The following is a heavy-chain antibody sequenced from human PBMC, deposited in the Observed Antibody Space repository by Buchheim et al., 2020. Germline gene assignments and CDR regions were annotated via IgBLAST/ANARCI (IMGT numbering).Heavy chain of an antibody. CDR1: GYTFTGYY. Sequence: QVQLVQSGAEVKKPGASVKVSCKASGYTFTGYYMHWVRQAPGQGLEWMGWINHNSGGTNYAQKFQGRVTMTRDTSISTAYMELSRLRSDDTAVYYCARDFNLDLMTTVVRDNWFDPWGQGTL. V-gene: IGHV1-2*02. D-gene: IGHD4-23*01. CDR3: ARDFNLDLMTTVVRDNWFDP. J-gene: IGHJ5*02. CDR2: INHNSGGT.